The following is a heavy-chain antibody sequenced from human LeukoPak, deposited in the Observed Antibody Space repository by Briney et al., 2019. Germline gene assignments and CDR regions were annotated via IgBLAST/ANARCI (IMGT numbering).Heavy chain of an antibody. CDR2: INHSGST. Sequence: PSETLSLTCAVYGGSFSGYYWSWIRQPPGKGLEWIGEINHSGSTNYNPSLKSRVTMSVDTSKNQFSLKLSSVTAADTAVYYCAEGNVRKDSSSAGWVHPLGQGTLVTVSS. J-gene: IGHJ5*02. V-gene: IGHV4-34*01. CDR1: GGSFSGYY. D-gene: IGHD6-6*01. CDR3: AEGNVRKDSSSAGWVHP.